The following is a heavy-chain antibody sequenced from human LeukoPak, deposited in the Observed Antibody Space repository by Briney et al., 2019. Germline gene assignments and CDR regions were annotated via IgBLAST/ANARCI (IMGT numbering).Heavy chain of an antibody. CDR2: IYHSGSS. CDR3: ASGSAKNYYYYMDV. CDR1: GYSISSGYY. Sequence: SEALSLTCTVSGYSISSGYYWGWIRQPPGKRLEWIGEIYHSGSSNYNPSLKSRVTISVDKSKNQFSLRLSSVTAADTAVYYCASGSAKNYYYYMDVWGKGTTVTVSS. J-gene: IGHJ6*03. V-gene: IGHV4-38-2*02. D-gene: IGHD1-1*01.